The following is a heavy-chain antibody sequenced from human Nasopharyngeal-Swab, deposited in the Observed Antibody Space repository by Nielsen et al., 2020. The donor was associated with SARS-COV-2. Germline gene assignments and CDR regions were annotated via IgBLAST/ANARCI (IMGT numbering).Heavy chain of an antibody. CDR2: ITWNSGSI. CDR1: GFTFDGYA. Sequence: SLKISCAASGFTFDGYAMHWVRQAPGKGLEWVSGITWNSGSIDYADSVKGRFTISRDNAKNFLYLQMNSLKTEDTALYYCAKDNRGYSKHMDVWGKGTTVTVSS. CDR3: AKDNRGYSKHMDV. V-gene: IGHV3-9*01. D-gene: IGHD6-25*01. J-gene: IGHJ6*03.